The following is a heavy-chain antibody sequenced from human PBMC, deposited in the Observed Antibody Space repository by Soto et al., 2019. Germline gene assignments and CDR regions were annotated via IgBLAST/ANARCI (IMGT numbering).Heavy chain of an antibody. CDR1: GFTFSGSA. D-gene: IGHD3-22*01. V-gene: IGHV3-73*01. CDR3: SSRYYYDNSGFNC. CDR2: IRSKTNGYAT. Sequence: GGSLRLSCAASGFTFSGSAMHWVRQASGKGLEWVGRIRSKTNGYATAYAASVKGRFTISRDDSKNTAYLQMNSLKTEDTAVYYCSSRYYYDNSGFNCWGQGTLVTVSS. J-gene: IGHJ4*02.